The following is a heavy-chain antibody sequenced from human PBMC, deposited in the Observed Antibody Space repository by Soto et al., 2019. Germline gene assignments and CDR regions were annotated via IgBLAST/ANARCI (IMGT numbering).Heavy chain of an antibody. CDR3: AASNWNYFGGWGYFDY. D-gene: IGHD1-7*01. V-gene: IGHV4-61*01. CDR2: IYYSGST. J-gene: IGHJ4*02. Sequence: PSETLSLTCTVSGGSVSSGSYYWSWIRQPPGKGLEWIGYIYYSGSTNYNPSLKSRVTISVDTSKNQFSLKLSSVTAADTAVYYCAASNWNYFGGWGYFDYWGQGTLVTVSS. CDR1: GGSVSSGSYY.